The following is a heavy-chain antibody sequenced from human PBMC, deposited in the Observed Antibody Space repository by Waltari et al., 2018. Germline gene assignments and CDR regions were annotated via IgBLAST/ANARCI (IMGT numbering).Heavy chain of an antibody. CDR3: TRGVGYSSSSAEGY. V-gene: IGHV3-49*03. J-gene: IGHJ4*02. CDR2: IRSKAYGGTT. CDR1: GFTFGDYA. D-gene: IGHD6-6*01. Sequence: EVQLVESGGGLVQPGRSLRLSCTASGFTFGDYAMIWFRQAPGKGLEWVCFIRSKAYGGTTEYAASVKGRFTISRDDSKSIAYLQMNSLKTEDTAVYYCTRGVGYSSSSAEGYWGQGTLVTVSS.